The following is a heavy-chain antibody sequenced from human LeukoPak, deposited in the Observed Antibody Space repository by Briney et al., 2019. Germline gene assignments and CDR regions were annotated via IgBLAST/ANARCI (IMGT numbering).Heavy chain of an antibody. CDR1: GFSVSLYG. V-gene: IGHV3-30*02. CDR3: ARGLRQAGLAPLEF. Sequence: GESLRLSCAASGFSVSLYGTHWVRQAPGKGLEWVAFLRSDTNSEHYAVSVKGRFAISRDTSKDTLNLQMRSLRVEDTALYYCARGLRQAGLAPLEFWGQGTQVIVSS. D-gene: IGHD3-10*01. J-gene: IGHJ4*02. CDR2: LRSDTNSE.